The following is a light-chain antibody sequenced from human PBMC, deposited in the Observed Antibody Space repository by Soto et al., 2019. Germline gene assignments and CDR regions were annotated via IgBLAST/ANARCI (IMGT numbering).Light chain of an antibody. CDR1: SSDVGGYNS. CDR2: VVS. Sequence: QSALTQPASVSGSPGQSITISCTGTSSDVGGYNSVSWYQQHPGKAPKLIIYVVSNRPSGVSNRFSGSKSGNTASLTISGLQAEDEADYYCNSYTSSSTYVFGTGTKLTVL. CDR3: NSYTSSSTYV. V-gene: IGLV2-14*01. J-gene: IGLJ1*01.